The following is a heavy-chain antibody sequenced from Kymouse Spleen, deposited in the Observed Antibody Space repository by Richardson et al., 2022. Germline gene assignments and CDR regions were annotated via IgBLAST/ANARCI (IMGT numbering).Heavy chain of an antibody. CDR2: IYYSGST. CDR1: GGSISSGGYY. Sequence: QVQLQESGPGLVKPSQTLSLTCTVSGGSISSGGYYWSWIRQHPGKGLEWIGYIYYSGSTYYNPSLKSRVTISVDTSKNQFSLKLSSVTAADTAVYYCARKGNDYGDYVPFDYWGQGTLVTVSS. V-gene: IGHV4-31*03. D-gene: IGHD4-17*01. J-gene: IGHJ4*02. CDR3: ARKGNDYGDYVPFDY.